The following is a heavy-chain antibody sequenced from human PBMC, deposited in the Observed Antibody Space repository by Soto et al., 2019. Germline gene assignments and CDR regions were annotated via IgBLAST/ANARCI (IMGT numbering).Heavy chain of an antibody. CDR2: IYSGGST. D-gene: IGHD4-4*01. CDR3: ASGTRDYSNYVVH. V-gene: IGHV3-53*01. J-gene: IGHJ5*02. Sequence: GGSLRLSCAASGFTVSSNYMSWVRQAPGKGLEWVSVIYSGGSTYYADSVKGRFTISRDNSKNTLYLQMNSLRAEDTAVYYCASGTRDYSNYVVHWGQGTLVTVSS. CDR1: GFTVSSNY.